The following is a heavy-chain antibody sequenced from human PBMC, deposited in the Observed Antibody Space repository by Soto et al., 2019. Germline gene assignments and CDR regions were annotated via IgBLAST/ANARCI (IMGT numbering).Heavy chain of an antibody. CDR1: GDSINNYY. CDR2: IYYTGST. CDR3: AKYRRTDPEGFTLDY. Sequence: SETLSLTCTVSGDSINNYYCSWIRQPPWRRLEWIGYIYYTGSTTYNPSLESRVTMSVETSKNQFSLKLNSVNAADTAVDYCAKYRRTDPEGFTLDYWGRGTLVTVSS. J-gene: IGHJ4*02. V-gene: IGHV4-59*01. D-gene: IGHD2-2*01.